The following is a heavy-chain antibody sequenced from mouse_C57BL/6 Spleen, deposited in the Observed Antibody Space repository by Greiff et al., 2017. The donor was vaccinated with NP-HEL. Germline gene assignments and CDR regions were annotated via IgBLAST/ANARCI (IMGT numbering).Heavy chain of an antibody. Sequence: QVQLQQSGAELVRPGASVKLSCKASGYTFTDYYINWVKQRPGQGLEWIARIYPGSGNTYYNEKFKGKATLTAEKSSSTAYMQLSSLTSEDSAVYFCARSDYYGSSLDYWGQGTTLTVSS. J-gene: IGHJ2*01. D-gene: IGHD1-1*01. CDR3: ARSDYYGSSLDY. CDR2: IYPGSGNT. V-gene: IGHV1-76*01. CDR1: GYTFTDYY.